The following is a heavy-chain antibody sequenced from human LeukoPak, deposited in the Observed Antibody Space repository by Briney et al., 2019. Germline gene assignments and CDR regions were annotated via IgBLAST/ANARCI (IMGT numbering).Heavy chain of an antibody. CDR2: ISSSGSTI. D-gene: IGHD3-16*02. J-gene: IGHJ6*02. CDR3: ARGGFVNYVMVL. Sequence: PGGSLRLSCAASGFTFSSYEMNWVRQAPGKGLEWVSYISSSGSTIYYADSVKGRFTISRDNAKNSLYLQMNSLRAEDTAVYYCARGGFVNYVMVLWGQGTTVTVSS. CDR1: GFTFSSYE. V-gene: IGHV3-48*03.